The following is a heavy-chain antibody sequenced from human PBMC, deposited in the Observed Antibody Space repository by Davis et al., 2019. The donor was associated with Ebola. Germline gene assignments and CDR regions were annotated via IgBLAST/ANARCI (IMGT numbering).Heavy chain of an antibody. D-gene: IGHD3-9*01. CDR1: GFTFSSYG. V-gene: IGHV3-33*01. CDR3: ARGERVAYYDILTGYYMAHHGMDV. CDR2: IWYDGSNK. Sequence: GESLKISCAASGFTFSSYGMHWVRQAPGKGLEWVAVIWYDGSNKYYADSVKGRFTISRDNSKNTLYLQMNSLRAEDTAVYYCARGERVAYYDILTGYYMAHHGMDVWGQGTTVTVSS. J-gene: IGHJ6*02.